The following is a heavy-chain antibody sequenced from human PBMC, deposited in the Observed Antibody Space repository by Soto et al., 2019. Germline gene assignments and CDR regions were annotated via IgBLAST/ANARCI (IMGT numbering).Heavy chain of an antibody. CDR2: ISAYNGNT. J-gene: IGHJ4*02. V-gene: IGHV1-18*01. Sequence: GISAKPCSKARGDTFTSRCRRWVCQAPGQGLEWMGWISAYNGNTNYAQKLQGRVTMTTDTSTSTAYMELRSLRSDDTAVYYCAREYTSGWFRFDYWGQGTLVTVSS. D-gene: IGHD6-19*01. CDR3: AREYTSGWFRFDY. CDR1: GDTFTSRC.